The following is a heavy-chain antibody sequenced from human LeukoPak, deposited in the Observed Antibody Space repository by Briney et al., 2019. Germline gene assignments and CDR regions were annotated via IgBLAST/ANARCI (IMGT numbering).Heavy chain of an antibody. CDR3: ANGKGFVGHFDF. V-gene: IGHV1-69*04. J-gene: IGHJ4*02. CDR1: GDTFTSNA. Sequence: ASVTVSCKASGDTFTSNAVSWVRQAPGQGLEWMGRIIPILRTAEYAQKFQGRLTITADRSTSTAYMELTSLRSEDTAVYYCANGKGFVGHFDFWGQGTLVTVSS. CDR2: IIPILRTA. D-gene: IGHD1-14*01.